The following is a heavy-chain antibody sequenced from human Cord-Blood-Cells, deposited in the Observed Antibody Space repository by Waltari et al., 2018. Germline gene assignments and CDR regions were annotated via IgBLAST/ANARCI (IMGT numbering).Heavy chain of an antibody. D-gene: IGHD3-10*01. J-gene: IGHJ6*03. CDR3: ARLKDYYGSGSYYYYYYYMDV. Sequence: QLQLQESGPGLVKPSETLSLTCTVSGGSISSSSYYWGWIRQPPGKGLEWIGSIYYSGSTYDNPSLKSRVTISVGTSKNQFSLKLSSVTAADTAVYYCARLKDYYGSGSYYYYYYYMDVWGKGTTVTVSS. V-gene: IGHV4-39*07. CDR2: IYYSGST. CDR1: GGSISSSSYY.